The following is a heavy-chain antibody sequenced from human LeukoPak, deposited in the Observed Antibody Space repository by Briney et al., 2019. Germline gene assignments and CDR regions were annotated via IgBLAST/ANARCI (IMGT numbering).Heavy chain of an antibody. CDR3: ARGTYYDSAKGWFDP. J-gene: IGHJ5*02. CDR1: GFTFSSYS. Sequence: GGSLRLSCAASGFTFSSYSMNWVRQAPGKGLEWVSSISSSSSYIYYADSVKGRFTISRDNAKNSLYLQMNSLRAEDTAVYYCARGTYYDSAKGWFDPWGQGTLVTVPS. V-gene: IGHV3-21*01. D-gene: IGHD3-22*01. CDR2: ISSSSSYI.